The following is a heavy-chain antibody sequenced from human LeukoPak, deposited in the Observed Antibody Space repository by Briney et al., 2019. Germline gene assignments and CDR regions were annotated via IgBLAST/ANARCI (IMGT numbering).Heavy chain of an antibody. CDR3: ARIGYSSSGFDY. D-gene: IGHD6-13*01. CDR2: IKQDGSEK. CDR1: GFTFSSYW. Sequence: GGSLRLSCAASGFTFSSYWMSWVRQAPGKGLEWVANIKQDGSEKYYVDSVKGRFTISRDNAKNSVYLQINSLRAEDTSVYYCARIGYSSSGFDYWGQGTLVTVSS. J-gene: IGHJ4*02. V-gene: IGHV3-7*01.